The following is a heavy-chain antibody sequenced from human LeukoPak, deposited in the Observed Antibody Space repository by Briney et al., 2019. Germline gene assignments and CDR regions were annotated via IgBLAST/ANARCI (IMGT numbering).Heavy chain of an antibody. V-gene: IGHV6-1*01. CDR1: GDSVSSNSAA. CDR2: TYYRSKWYN. CDR3: ARHHERQPDPNDAFDI. J-gene: IGHJ3*02. D-gene: IGHD6-13*01. Sequence: SQTLSLTCAISGDSVSSNSAAWNWIRQSPSRGLEWLGRTYYRSKWYNDYAVSVKSRITINPDTSKNQFSLQLNSVTPEDTAVYYCARHHERQPDPNDAFDIWGQGTMVTVSS.